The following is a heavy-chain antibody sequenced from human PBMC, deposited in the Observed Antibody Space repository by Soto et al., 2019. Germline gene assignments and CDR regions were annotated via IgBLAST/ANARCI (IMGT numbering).Heavy chain of an antibody. CDR1: GFTFGDYG. CDR2: ISGHNGFT. D-gene: IGHD6-19*01. CDR3: ARDLGVQPGGCGRCSMAY. V-gene: IGHV1-18*01. J-gene: IGHJ4*02. Sequence: VQLVQSESEVEKPGASVKVSCKTSGFTFGDYGITWVRQAPGQGLEWMGWISGHNGFTNYAQKLQDRVIMTTDTSTTTAYMELRSLTSDDTAIYYCARDLGVQPGGCGRCSMAYWGQGTLVTVSS.